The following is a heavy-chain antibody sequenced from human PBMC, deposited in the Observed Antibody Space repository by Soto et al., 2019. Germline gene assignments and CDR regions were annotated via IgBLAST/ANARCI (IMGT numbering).Heavy chain of an antibody. CDR2: INHSGST. V-gene: IGHV4-34*01. CDR1: GGSFSGYY. J-gene: IGHJ4*02. D-gene: IGHD2-2*01. CDR3: ATAPQPIVPAASSFDY. Sequence: SETLSLTCAVYGGSFSGYYWSWIRQPPGKGLEWIGEINHSGSTNYNPSLKSRVTISVDTSKNQFSLKLSSVTAADTAVYYCATAPQPIVPAASSFDYWGQGTLVTVSS.